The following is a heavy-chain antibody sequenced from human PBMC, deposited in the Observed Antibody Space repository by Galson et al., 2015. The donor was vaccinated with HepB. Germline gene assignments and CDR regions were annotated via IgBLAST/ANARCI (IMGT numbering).Heavy chain of an antibody. CDR3: ARGIFGIKDD. CDR1: GSSFTNHD. D-gene: IGHD3-3*02. CDR2: MNPNSGNT. J-gene: IGHJ6*02. Sequence: SVKVSCKASGSSFTNHDINWVRQATGQGLEWMGWMNPNSGNTGYAQKFQGRVIMTRNTSISTAYMELSRLTSEDTAVYYCARGIFGIKDDWGQGTTVTVPS. V-gene: IGHV1-8*02.